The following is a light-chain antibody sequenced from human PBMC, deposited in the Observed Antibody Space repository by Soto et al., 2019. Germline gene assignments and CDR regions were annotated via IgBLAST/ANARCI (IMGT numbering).Light chain of an antibody. CDR3: QQYGSSPR. J-gene: IGKJ1*01. Sequence: EIVLTQSPGTLSLSPGERATLSCRASQSVSSSYLAWYQQKPGQAPRLLIYGASSRATDIPDRFSVSGSGTDVTLSISRLEPEGVEVYYCQQYGSSPRFGQGTKVEIK. CDR2: GAS. CDR1: QSVSSSY. V-gene: IGKV3-20*01.